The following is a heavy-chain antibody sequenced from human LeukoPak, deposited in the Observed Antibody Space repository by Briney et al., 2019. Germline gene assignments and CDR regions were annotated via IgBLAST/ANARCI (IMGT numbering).Heavy chain of an antibody. V-gene: IGHV3-13*01. CDR1: GFTFSSYD. D-gene: IGHD6-13*01. Sequence: GGSLRLSCAASGFTFSSYDIHWVRQATGKGLEWVSGIGTAGEIYYPGSVKGRFTISRENAKNSLYLQMNSLRAGDTAVFYCARAAYSSTWYSRYFDLWGRGTLVTVSS. CDR3: ARAAYSSTWYSRYFDL. J-gene: IGHJ2*01. CDR2: IGTAGEI.